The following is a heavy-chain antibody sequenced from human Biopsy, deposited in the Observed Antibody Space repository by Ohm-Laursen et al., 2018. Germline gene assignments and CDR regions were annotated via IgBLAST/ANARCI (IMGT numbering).Heavy chain of an antibody. D-gene: IGHD1-26*01. Sequence: VPSDNPSRTAYGGTFIIYAISWVRHPPGHGLGWLGGIIPMFGKANYAQMFQGRVTISADESTSTSYMELSSLATEDTSIYFCARGAHNGSHSCFDYWGQGTLVTVSS. J-gene: IGHJ4*02. CDR1: GGTFIIYA. V-gene: IGHV1-69*01. CDR3: ARGAHNGSHSCFDY. CDR2: IIPMFGKA.